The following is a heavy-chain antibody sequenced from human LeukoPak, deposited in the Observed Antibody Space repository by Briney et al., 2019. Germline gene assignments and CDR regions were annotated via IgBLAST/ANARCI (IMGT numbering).Heavy chain of an antibody. V-gene: IGHV4-38-2*02. CDR1: GYSISSGYY. D-gene: IGHD1-14*01. J-gene: IGHJ3*02. Sequence: KPSETLSLTCTVSGYSISSGYYWGWIRQPPGKGLEWIGSIYHSGSTYYNPSLKSRVVISVDTSRNQISLNLTPVTAADTAVYYCARDLPGQYGFDIWGQGTMVTVSS. CDR2: IYHSGST. CDR3: ARDLPGQYGFDI.